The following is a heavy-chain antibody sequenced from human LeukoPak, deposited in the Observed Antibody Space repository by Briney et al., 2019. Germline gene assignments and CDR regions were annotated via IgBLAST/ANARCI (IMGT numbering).Heavy chain of an antibody. Sequence: ASVKVSCKASGYTFTTYYLHWVRQAPGQGLGWMGLINPSGGSTSYAQKFQGRVTMTRDTSTSTVYMELSSLRSEDTAVYYCARIIAASATWDYWGQGTLVTVSS. V-gene: IGHV1-46*01. J-gene: IGHJ4*02. CDR1: GYTFTTYY. CDR3: ARIIAASATWDY. CDR2: INPSGGST. D-gene: IGHD6-13*01.